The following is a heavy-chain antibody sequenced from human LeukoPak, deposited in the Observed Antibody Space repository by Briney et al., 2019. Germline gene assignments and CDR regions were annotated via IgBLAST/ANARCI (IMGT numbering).Heavy chain of an antibody. Sequence: SQTLSLTCTVSGGSINNPNYYWSWIRQPAGKGREWIGRISTTGSTSYGPSLKSRVIISIDTSKNQFSLRLSSATAADTAVYYCASHQYGSGSYYHDYWGQGALVTVSS. D-gene: IGHD3-10*01. CDR1: GGSINNPNYY. J-gene: IGHJ4*02. V-gene: IGHV4-61*02. CDR2: ISTTGST. CDR3: ASHQYGSGSYYHDY.